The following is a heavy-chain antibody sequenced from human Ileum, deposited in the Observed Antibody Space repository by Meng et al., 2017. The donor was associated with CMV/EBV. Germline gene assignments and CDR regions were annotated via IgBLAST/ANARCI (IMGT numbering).Heavy chain of an antibody. CDR1: GFVVSSKY. J-gene: IGHJ4*02. CDR3: ARHNDYGGNSALDH. CDR2: IYNDGST. D-gene: IGHD4-23*01. Sequence: EVQVVESGXTLIQTXGSLRLSCAASGFVVSSKYMSWVRQAPGKGLEWVSLIYNDGSTYYAGSVKGRFTMSRDSSKNTLYLQMNSLRAEDTAIYYCARHNDYGGNSALDHWGQGTLVTVSS. V-gene: IGHV3-53*01.